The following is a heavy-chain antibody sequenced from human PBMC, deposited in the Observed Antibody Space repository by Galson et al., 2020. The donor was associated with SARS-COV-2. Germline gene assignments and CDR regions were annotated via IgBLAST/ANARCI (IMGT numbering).Heavy chain of an antibody. CDR2: ISGSGGST. D-gene: IGHD3-10*01. Sequence: GESLKISCAASGFTFSSYAMSWVRQAPGKGLEWVSAISGSGGSTYYADSVKGRFTISRDNSKNTLYLQMNSLRAEDTAVYYCAKDTGGFGELRGYWGQGTLVTVSS. CDR1: GFTFSSYA. J-gene: IGHJ4*02. V-gene: IGHV3-23*01. CDR3: AKDTGGFGELRGY.